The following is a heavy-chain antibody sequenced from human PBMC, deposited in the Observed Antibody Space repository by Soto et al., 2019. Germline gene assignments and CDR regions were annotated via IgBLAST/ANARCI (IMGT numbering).Heavy chain of an antibody. J-gene: IGHJ4*02. D-gene: IGHD6-13*01. V-gene: IGHV3-7*03. Sequence: VGSLRLSCASSVFTFSSYWMSCVRHSPGKWLEWVANIKQDGSEKYYVDSVKGRFTISRDNAKNSLYLQMNSLRAEDTAVYYCARDGYIGLEYWGQGTLVTVSS. CDR3: ARDGYIGLEY. CDR1: VFTFSSYW. CDR2: IKQDGSEK.